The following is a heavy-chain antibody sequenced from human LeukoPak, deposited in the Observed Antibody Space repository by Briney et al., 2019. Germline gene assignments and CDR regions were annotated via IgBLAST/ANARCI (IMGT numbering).Heavy chain of an antibody. Sequence: SETLSLTCAVSGGSISSSNWWSWVRQPPGKGLEWIGEIYHSGSTNYNPSLKSRVTISVDKSKNQFSLKLSSVTAADTAVYYCARSSYYDILTGYIYYFDYWGQGTLVTVSS. CDR2: IYHSGST. CDR3: ARSSYYDILTGYIYYFDY. D-gene: IGHD3-9*01. V-gene: IGHV4-4*02. CDR1: GGSISSSNW. J-gene: IGHJ4*02.